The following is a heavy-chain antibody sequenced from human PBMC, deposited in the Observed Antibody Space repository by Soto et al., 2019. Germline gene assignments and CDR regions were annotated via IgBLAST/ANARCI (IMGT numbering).Heavy chain of an antibody. V-gene: IGHV1-69*12. J-gene: IGHJ4*02. CDR2: IIPIFGTA. CDR3: VDLMTTVTPAGY. CDR1: GGTFSSYA. D-gene: IGHD4-17*01. Sequence: QVQLVQSGAEVKKPGSSVKVSCKASGGTFSSYAISWVRQAPGQGLEWMGGIIPIFGTANYAQKFQGRVTSTADESKSTAYVELSSLICEDTDVYYCVDLMTTVTPAGYWGQGTLVTVSS.